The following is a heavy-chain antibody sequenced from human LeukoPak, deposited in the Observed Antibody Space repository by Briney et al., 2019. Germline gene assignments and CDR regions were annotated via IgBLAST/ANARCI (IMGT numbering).Heavy chain of an antibody. D-gene: IGHD3-16*01. V-gene: IGHV3-21*06. Sequence: GGSLRLSCVVSGVSLSNCNMNWVRQAPGRGLEWVSYISSSSYYIYYTDSAKGRFTISRDNAKHSLYLEMSCLRAEDTAVYYCARDRPYDYVWGIDGLDFWGHGTAVTVSS. CDR2: ISSSSYYI. J-gene: IGHJ3*01. CDR3: ARDRPYDYVWGIDGLDF. CDR1: GVSLSNCN.